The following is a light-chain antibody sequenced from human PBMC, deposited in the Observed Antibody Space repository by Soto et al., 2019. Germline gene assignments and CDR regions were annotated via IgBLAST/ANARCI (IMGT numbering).Light chain of an antibody. CDR2: GAS. Sequence: EIVMTQSPATLSVSPGERATLSCWASQSVSSNLAWYQQKPGQAPRLLIYGASTRATGIPARFSGSGSVTEFTPTINGLPAGDFSSYYRQRYYNCPRRTFGQGTKVDIK. J-gene: IGKJ1*01. CDR1: QSVSSN. V-gene: IGKV3-15*01. CDR3: QRYYNCPRRT.